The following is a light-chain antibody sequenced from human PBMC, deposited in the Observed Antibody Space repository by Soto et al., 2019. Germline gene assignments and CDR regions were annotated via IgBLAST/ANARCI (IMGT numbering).Light chain of an antibody. Sequence: QSVLTQPPSVSAAPGQKVTISCSGSSSNIGNNYVSWYQQLPGTAHKLLIYDNNKRPSGIPDRVSGSKSGTSATLGITGLQTGDEADYYCGTCDSSLSAVVFGGGTKVTVL. CDR2: DNN. CDR3: GTCDSSLSAVV. J-gene: IGLJ2*01. CDR1: SSNIGNNY. V-gene: IGLV1-51*01.